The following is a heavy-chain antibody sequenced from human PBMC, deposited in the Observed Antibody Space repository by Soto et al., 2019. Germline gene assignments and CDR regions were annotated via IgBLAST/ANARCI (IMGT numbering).Heavy chain of an antibody. CDR1: GGPISSGGYY. CDR2: IFYSGST. D-gene: IGHD6-13*01. CDR3: ARATWIYSSQSSYYYYGMDV. Sequence: SETLSLTCTVSGGPISSGGYYWNWIRQHPGKGLEWIGYIFYSGSTYYNPSLKSRVTISVDTSKNQFSLKLSSVTAADTAVYYCARATWIYSSQSSYYYYGMDVWGQGTTVTVSS. V-gene: IGHV4-31*03. J-gene: IGHJ6*02.